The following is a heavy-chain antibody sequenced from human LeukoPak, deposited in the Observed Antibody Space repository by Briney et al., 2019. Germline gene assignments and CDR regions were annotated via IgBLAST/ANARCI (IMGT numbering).Heavy chain of an antibody. CDR2: IYYSGST. Sequence: SETLSLTCTVSGGSISSGGYYWSWIRQHPGKGLEWIGYIYYSGSTYYNPSLKSRVTISVDTSKNQFSLKLSSVTAADTAVYYCARADDFWSGHQYFDYWGQGTLVTVSS. D-gene: IGHD3-3*01. V-gene: IGHV4-31*03. J-gene: IGHJ4*02. CDR1: GGSISSGGYY. CDR3: ARADDFWSGHQYFDY.